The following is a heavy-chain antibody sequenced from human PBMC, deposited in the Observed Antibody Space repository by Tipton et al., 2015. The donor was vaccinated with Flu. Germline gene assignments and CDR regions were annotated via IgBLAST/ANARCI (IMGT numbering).Heavy chain of an antibody. V-gene: IGHV3-66*02. D-gene: IGHD3-22*01. J-gene: IGHJ2*01. CDR2: IYNGGST. Sequence: SLRLSCAASGFTVSSNYMSWVRQAPGKGLEWVSVIYNGGSTYYADSVKGRFTISRDNSKNTLYLQMNSLRAEDTAVYYCAGNYYDSHRYFDLWGRGTLVTVSS. CDR1: GFTVSSNY. CDR3: AGNYYDSHRYFDL.